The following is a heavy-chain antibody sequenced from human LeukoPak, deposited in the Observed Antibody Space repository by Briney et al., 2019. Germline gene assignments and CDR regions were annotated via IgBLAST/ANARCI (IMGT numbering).Heavy chain of an antibody. CDR1: GGSIGSYY. CDR2: IYPSGST. D-gene: IGHD4-17*01. CDR3: ARRVNYGDYFDY. J-gene: IGHJ4*02. Sequence: SETLSLTCTVSGGSIGSYYWSWIRQPAGKGLEWIGRIYPSGSTNYNPSLKSRVTMSVDTSKNQFSLKLRSLTAADTAAYYCARRVNYGDYFDYWGQGTLVTVSS. V-gene: IGHV4-4*07.